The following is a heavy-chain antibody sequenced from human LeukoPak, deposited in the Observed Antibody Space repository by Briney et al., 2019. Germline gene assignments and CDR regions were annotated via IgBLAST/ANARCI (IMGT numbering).Heavy chain of an antibody. CDR1: GGSISSYY. Sequence: SETLSLTCTVSGGSISSYYWSWIRQPAGKGLEWIGRIYTSGSTNYNPSLKSRVTMSVDTSKNQFSLKLSSVTAADTAVYYCARDGNYYDSSGYPAYYYFDSWGQGTLVTVSS. CDR2: IYTSGST. D-gene: IGHD3-22*01. CDR3: ARDGNYYDSSGYPAYYYFDS. J-gene: IGHJ4*02. V-gene: IGHV4-4*07.